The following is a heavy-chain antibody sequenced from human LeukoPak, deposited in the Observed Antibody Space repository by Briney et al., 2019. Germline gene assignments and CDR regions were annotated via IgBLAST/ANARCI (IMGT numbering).Heavy chain of an antibody. CDR1: GFTFSSYS. Sequence: GGSLRLSCAASGFTFSSYSMNWVRQAPGKGLEWVSSISSSSSYIYYADSVKGRFTISRDNAKNSLYLQMNSLRAEDTAVYCCAREVRYYDILTGYYRSYFDYWGQGTLVTVSS. CDR3: AREVRYYDILTGYYRSYFDY. J-gene: IGHJ4*02. CDR2: ISSSSSYI. V-gene: IGHV3-21*01. D-gene: IGHD3-9*01.